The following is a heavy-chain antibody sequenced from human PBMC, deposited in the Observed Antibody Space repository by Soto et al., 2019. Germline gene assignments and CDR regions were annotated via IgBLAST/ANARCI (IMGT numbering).Heavy chain of an antibody. V-gene: IGHV1-18*01. CDR1: GYTFTSYG. D-gene: IGHD5-12*01. CDR3: AREGVAPYYYYGMDV. Sequence: GASVKVSCKASGYTFTSYGLSWVRQAPGQGLEWMGWINGYTGDTNYAQTFQGRVTMTTDTSTSTAYMELRSLRSDDTAVYYCAREGVAPYYYYGMDVWGQGTPVTVSS. J-gene: IGHJ6*02. CDR2: INGYTGDT.